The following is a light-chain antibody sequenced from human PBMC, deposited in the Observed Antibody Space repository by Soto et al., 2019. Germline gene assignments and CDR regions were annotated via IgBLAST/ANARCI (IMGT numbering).Light chain of an antibody. V-gene: IGKV3-20*01. CDR3: QQYGSSPWT. J-gene: IGKJ1*01. Sequence: EIVLTQSPGTLSLSPGDRATLSCRASQSVSSGYLAWYQQKPGQAPRLLIYGASSRATGIPDRFSGSGSGTDFTLTIIRLEPVDFAVYYCQQYGSSPWTFGQGTKVDIK. CDR2: GAS. CDR1: QSVSSGY.